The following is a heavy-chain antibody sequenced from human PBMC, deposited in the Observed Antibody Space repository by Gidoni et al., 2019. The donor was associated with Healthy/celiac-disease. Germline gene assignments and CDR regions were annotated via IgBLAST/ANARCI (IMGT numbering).Heavy chain of an antibody. CDR2: CT. CDR3: ARASYYYDSSGYLYYFDY. D-gene: IGHD3-22*01. Sequence: CTNYNPSLKSRVTISVDKSKNQFSLKLSSVTAADTAVYYCARASYYYDSSGYLYYFDYWGQGTLVTVSS. V-gene: IGHV4-4*02. J-gene: IGHJ4*02.